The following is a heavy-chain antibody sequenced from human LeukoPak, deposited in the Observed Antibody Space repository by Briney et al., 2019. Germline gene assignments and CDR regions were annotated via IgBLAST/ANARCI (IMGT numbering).Heavy chain of an antibody. Sequence: SVKVSCKASGGTFSSYAISWVRQAPGQGLEWMGGIIPIFCTANYAQKFQGRVTITTDESTSTAYMELSSLRSEDTAVYYCARDFGDYGDFYFDYWGQGTLVTVSS. CDR3: ARDFGDYGDFYFDY. CDR1: GGTFSSYA. J-gene: IGHJ4*02. V-gene: IGHV1-69*05. D-gene: IGHD4-17*01. CDR2: IIPIFCTA.